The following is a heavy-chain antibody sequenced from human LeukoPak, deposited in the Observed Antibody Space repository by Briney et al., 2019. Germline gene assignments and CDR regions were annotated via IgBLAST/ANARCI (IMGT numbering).Heavy chain of an antibody. CDR1: GFTFSGST. Sequence: GGSLKLSCAASGFTFSGSTMHWVRQASGKGLEWVGHIRSRAHSYATAYSASVKGRFTISRDDSKNTAYLQMNSLKTEDTAVYYCTTDLTYCNSTGCSVSDYWGQGTLVTVSS. J-gene: IGHJ4*02. D-gene: IGHD2-2*01. CDR2: IRSRAHSYAT. V-gene: IGHV3-73*01. CDR3: TTDLTYCNSTGCSVSDY.